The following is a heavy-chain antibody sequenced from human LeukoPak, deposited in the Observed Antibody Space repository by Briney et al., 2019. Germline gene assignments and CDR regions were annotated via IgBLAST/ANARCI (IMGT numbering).Heavy chain of an antibody. CDR1: GFTFSSYA. V-gene: IGHV3-23*01. Sequence: GGSLRLSCAASGFTFSSYAMSWVRQAPGKGLERVAAILGSGGYTYYADSVKGRFTISRDNPRNTLYLQMHSLRAEDTAVYYCAKDPMSSGYYENWFDSWGQGTLVTVSS. J-gene: IGHJ5*01. CDR2: ILGSGGYT. CDR3: AKDPMSSGYYENWFDS. D-gene: IGHD3-22*01.